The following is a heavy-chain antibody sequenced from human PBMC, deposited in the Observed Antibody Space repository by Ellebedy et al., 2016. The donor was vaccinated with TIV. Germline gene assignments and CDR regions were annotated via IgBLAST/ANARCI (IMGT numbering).Heavy chain of an antibody. CDR2: IKEDGSEK. V-gene: IGHV3-7*01. CDR1: GFTFSNFW. CDR3: SIVDWYRSDY. D-gene: IGHD2-21*01. J-gene: IGHJ4*02. Sequence: GGSLRLSCAASGFTFSNFWMIWVRQAPGEGLEWVANIKEDGSEKSYVDSVKGRFTISRDNAKNSLYLQMNSLRVEDTAIYYCSIVDWYRSDYWGQGSLITVSS.